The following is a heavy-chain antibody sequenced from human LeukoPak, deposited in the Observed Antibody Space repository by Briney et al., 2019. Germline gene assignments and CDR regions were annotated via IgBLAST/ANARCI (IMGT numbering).Heavy chain of an antibody. CDR2: ISYDGSNK. J-gene: IGHJ4*02. CDR1: GFPSISYG. Sequence: GGPLGPSFAASGFPSISYGMTWSGRAPGRGLGGVAVISYDGSNKYYADSVKGRFTISRDNSKNTLYLQMNSLRAEDTAVYYCATITGTTDFDYWGQGTLVTVSS. CDR3: ATITGTTDFDY. V-gene: IGHV3-30*03. D-gene: IGHD1-7*01.